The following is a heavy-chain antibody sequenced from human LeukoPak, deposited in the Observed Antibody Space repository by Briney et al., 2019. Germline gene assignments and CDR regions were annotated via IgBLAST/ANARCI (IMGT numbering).Heavy chain of an antibody. CDR1: GFSFSTSG. CDR3: ARDLLNYGSAYYDVGIFDS. CDR2: ISKDGRKN. V-gene: IGHV3-30*04. D-gene: IGHD3-10*01. Sequence: GGSLRLSCEASGFSFSTSGVHWVRQAPGKGLEWMAVISKDGRKNHYADSVKGRFTISRDNSKSTLFLQMDSLRPEDTAIYYCARDLLNYGSAYYDVGIFDSWGQGTLVTVSS. J-gene: IGHJ4*02.